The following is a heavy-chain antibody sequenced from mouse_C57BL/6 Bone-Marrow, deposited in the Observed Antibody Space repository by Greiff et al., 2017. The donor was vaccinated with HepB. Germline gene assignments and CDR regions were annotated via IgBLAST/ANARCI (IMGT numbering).Heavy chain of an antibody. CDR1: GYTFTSYW. V-gene: IGHV1-69*01. D-gene: IGHD2-1*01. Sequence: QVQLQQPGAELVMPGASVKLSCKASGYTFTSYWMHWVKPRPGQGLEWIGEIDPSDSYTNYNQKFKGKSTLTVDKSSSTAYMQLSSLTSEDSAVYYCARRRIYYGNYGALDYWGQGTSVTVSS. CDR2: IDPSDSYT. CDR3: ARRRIYYGNYGALDY. J-gene: IGHJ4*01.